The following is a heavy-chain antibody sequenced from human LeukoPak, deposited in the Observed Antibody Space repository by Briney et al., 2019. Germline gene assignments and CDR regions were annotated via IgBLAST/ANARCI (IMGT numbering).Heavy chain of an antibody. J-gene: IGHJ6*03. CDR3: ARAYSGYDLHYYYYMDV. CDR1: GYTLTELS. Sequence: ASVKVSCKVSGYTLTELSMHWVRQAPGQGLEWMGWINPNSGGTNYAQKFQGRVTMTRDTSISTAYMELSRLRSDDTAVYYCARAYSGYDLHYYYYMDVWGRGTTVTISS. CDR2: INPNSGGT. V-gene: IGHV1-2*02. D-gene: IGHD5-12*01.